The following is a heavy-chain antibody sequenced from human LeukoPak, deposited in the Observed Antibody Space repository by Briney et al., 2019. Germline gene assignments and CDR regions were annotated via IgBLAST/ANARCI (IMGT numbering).Heavy chain of an antibody. J-gene: IGHJ3*02. Sequence: GGSLRLSCAASGFTFSSYAMHWVRQAPGKGLEWVAVISYDGSNKYYADSVKGRFTISRDNSKNTLYLQMNSLRAEDTAVYYCAREKYPKYYDDAFDIWGQGTMVTVSS. V-gene: IGHV3-30-3*01. D-gene: IGHD1-26*01. CDR2: ISYDGSNK. CDR1: GFTFSSYA. CDR3: AREKYPKYYDDAFDI.